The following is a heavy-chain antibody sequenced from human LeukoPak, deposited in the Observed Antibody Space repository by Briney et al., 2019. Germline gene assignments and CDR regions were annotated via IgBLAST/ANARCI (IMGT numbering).Heavy chain of an antibody. CDR1: GFTFNSYG. J-gene: IGHJ4*02. CDR2: IRFDGSKK. Sequence: GGSLRLSCAASGFTFNSYGMHWVRQAPGKGLEWVTFIRFDGSKKHYADSVKGRFTISRDISKNTLYLQMNSLRTEGTAVYYCAKDGGRAAIAFWGQGTLVTVSS. D-gene: IGHD2-15*01. V-gene: IGHV3-30*02. CDR3: AKDGGRAAIAF.